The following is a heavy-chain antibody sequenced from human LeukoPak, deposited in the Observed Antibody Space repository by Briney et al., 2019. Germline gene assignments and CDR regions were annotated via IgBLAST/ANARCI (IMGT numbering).Heavy chain of an antibody. J-gene: IGHJ5*02. CDR3: AGGEGDYSWFDP. CDR1: GGTFSSYA. D-gene: IGHD2-21*02. CDR2: IIPIFGTA. Sequence: ASVKVSCTASGGTFSSYAISWVRQAPGQGLEWMGGIIPIFGTANYAQNFQGRVTITGDESTSTAYMELSSLRSEDTAVYYCAGGEGDYSWFDPWGQGTLVTVSS. V-gene: IGHV1-69*13.